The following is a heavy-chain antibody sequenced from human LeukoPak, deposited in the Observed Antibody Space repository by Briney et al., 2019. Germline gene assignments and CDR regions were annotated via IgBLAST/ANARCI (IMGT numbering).Heavy chain of an antibody. J-gene: IGHJ4*02. D-gene: IGHD4-17*01. V-gene: IGHV4-59*08. CDR1: GASISTYY. CDR3: ARHRPQYGSPLDY. CDR2: IYYSGST. Sequence: SETLSLTCTVSGASISTYYWSWIRQPPGKGLEWIGYIYYSGSTNYNPSLKSRVTISIDTSKNQFSLRLSSVTAADTAMYYCARHRPQYGSPLDYWGQGTLVTVSS.